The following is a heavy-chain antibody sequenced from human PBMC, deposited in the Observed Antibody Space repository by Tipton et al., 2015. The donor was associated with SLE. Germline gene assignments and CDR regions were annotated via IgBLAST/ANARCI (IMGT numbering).Heavy chain of an antibody. CDR1: GDTIDGNTYF. CDR2: T. Sequence: TLSLTCTVSGDTIDGNTYFWDWIRQPPGKGLMLIGSTKYNPSLKSRVTISLDTSGNQFSLTVTSVTAADTAVYYCARDFVAPGPRPHAFDIWGQGTMVTVSS. V-gene: IGHV4-61*05. CDR3: ARDFVAPGPRPHAFDI. J-gene: IGHJ3*02. D-gene: IGHD5-12*01.